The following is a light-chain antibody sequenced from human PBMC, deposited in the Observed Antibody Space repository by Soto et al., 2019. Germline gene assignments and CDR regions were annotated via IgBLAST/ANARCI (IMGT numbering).Light chain of an antibody. J-gene: IGKJ3*01. CDR3: QQSHITPLS. Sequence: DIQMTQSPSSLSASVGDRVTITCRASQTINNRLNWYQQRPGKAPKLLIYDASTLQSGVPSRFSGGGSGTDFTLTISSVQPEDFATYYCQQSHITPLSFGPGTRVD. CDR2: DAS. V-gene: IGKV1-39*01. CDR1: QTINNR.